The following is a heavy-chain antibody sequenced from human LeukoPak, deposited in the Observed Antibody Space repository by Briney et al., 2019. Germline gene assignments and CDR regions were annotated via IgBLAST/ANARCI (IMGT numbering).Heavy chain of an antibody. CDR3: ARYDNDYGDYHFDY. J-gene: IGHJ4*02. CDR1: GFTFSSYV. CDR2: ISSNGGST. V-gene: IGHV3-64*04. Sequence: GGSLRLSCSASGFTFSSYVMHWVRQAPGKGLEYVSAISSNGGSTSYADSVKGRFTIPRDNAKNTLYLQMNSLRAEDTAVYYCARYDNDYGDYHFDYWGQGTLVTVSS. D-gene: IGHD4-17*01.